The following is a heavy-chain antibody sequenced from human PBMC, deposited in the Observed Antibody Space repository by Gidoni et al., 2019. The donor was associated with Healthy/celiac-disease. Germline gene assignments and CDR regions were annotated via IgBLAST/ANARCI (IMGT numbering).Heavy chain of an antibody. CDR3: ARLVVPAATQGYYYYYYMDV. V-gene: IGHV1-18*01. CDR2: ISAYNGNT. Sequence: QVQLVQSGAEVKKPGASVKVSCKASGYTVTSYGISWVRQAPGQGLEWMGWISAYNGNTNYAQKLQGRVTMTTDTSTSTAYMVLRSLRSDDTAVYYCARLVVPAATQGYYYYYYMDVWGKGTTVTVSS. J-gene: IGHJ6*03. D-gene: IGHD2-2*01. CDR1: GYTVTSYG.